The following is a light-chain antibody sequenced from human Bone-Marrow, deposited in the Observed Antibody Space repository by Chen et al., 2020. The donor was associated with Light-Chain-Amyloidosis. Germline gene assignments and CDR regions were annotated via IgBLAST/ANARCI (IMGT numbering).Light chain of an antibody. V-gene: IGKV3-15*01. CDR2: GAS. CDR3: QQYNNWPQT. CDR1: QSVSSN. J-gene: IGKJ2*01. Sequence: EIVMTQSSATLSVSPGERATLSCRASQSVSSNLAWYQQKPGQTPRLLIYGASTRATGIPARFSGSGSRTEFTLTISSLQSEDFAVYYCQQYNNWPQTFGQGTKLEIK.